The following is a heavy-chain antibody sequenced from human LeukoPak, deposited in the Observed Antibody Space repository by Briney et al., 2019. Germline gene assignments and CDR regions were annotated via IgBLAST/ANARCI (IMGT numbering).Heavy chain of an antibody. J-gene: IGHJ5*02. CDR3: AREGRALIAAAGVSWFDP. CDR2: INPNSGGT. V-gene: IGHV1-2*03. Sequence: LGAPVKVSCKASGYTFTGYYMHWVRQAPGQGLEWMGWINPNSGGTNYAQKFQGRVTMTRDTSISTAYMELSRLRSDDTAVYYCAREGRALIAAAGVSWFDPWGQGTLVTVSS. CDR1: GYTFTGYY. D-gene: IGHD6-13*01.